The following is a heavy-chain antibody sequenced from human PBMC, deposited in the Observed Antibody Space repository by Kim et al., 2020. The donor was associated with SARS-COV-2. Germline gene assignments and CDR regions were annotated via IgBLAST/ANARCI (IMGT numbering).Heavy chain of an antibody. CDR2: IRSKAGSYAT. J-gene: IGHJ4*02. CDR3: TSFWTGYHHFDY. Sequence: GGSLRLSCAASGFTFSGSTMHWVRQASGKGLEWVGRIRSKAGSYATAYAASVKDRFTVSRDDSKNTAFLHMNSLKTEDTAVYYCTSFWTGYHHFDYWGQGTLVTVSS. CDR1: GFTFSGST. V-gene: IGHV3-73*01. D-gene: IGHD3-3*01.